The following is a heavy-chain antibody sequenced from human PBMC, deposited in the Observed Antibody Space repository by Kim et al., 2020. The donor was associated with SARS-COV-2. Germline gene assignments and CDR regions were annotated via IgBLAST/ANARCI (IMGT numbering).Heavy chain of an antibody. CDR2: ISTGGTYI. V-gene: IGHV3-21*01. Sequence: GGSLRLSCAASGFTFGRYYMNWVRQAPGKGLEWDSSISTGGTYIYYADSVNGRLTISRDNTKNSLSLQMNSLRAEDTAVYYCAKSGADYDSGALSRFYQFDYWGQGTLVTVSS. J-gene: IGHJ4*02. CDR3: AKSGADYDSGALSRFYQFDY. D-gene: IGHD3-22*01. CDR1: GFTFGRYY.